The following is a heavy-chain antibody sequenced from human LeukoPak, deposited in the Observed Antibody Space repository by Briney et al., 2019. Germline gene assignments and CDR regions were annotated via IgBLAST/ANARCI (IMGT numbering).Heavy chain of an antibody. Sequence: GSLRLSCAASGFTFSSYWMHWVRQDPGKGLVWVSRINSDGSSITYADSVKGRFTISRDNAKNTLYLQMNSLGVEDTAVYYCAREGRVSGYDFDSWGQGTLVTVSS. CDR3: AREGRVSGYDFDS. CDR2: INSDGSSI. V-gene: IGHV3-74*03. CDR1: GFTFSSYW. J-gene: IGHJ4*02. D-gene: IGHD5-12*01.